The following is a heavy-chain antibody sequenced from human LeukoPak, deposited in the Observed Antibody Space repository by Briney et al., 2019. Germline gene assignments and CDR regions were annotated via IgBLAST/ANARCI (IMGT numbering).Heavy chain of an antibody. CDR1: GYPFTGYY. V-gene: IGHV1-2*02. J-gene: IGHJ4*02. D-gene: IGHD3-10*01. CDR3: ARHYGSGYFHL. Sequence: GASVKVSCKAAGYPFTGYYILWVRQAPGQGLECVGWINPHSGVTTYAQNFQGRVTMTRGTSISTAYLELSGLKSDDTAVYYCARHYGSGYFHLWRQGTLVTVSS. CDR2: INPHSGVT.